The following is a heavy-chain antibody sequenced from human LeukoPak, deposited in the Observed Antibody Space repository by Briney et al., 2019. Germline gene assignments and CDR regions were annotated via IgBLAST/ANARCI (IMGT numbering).Heavy chain of an antibody. CDR2: IGGSGGST. CDR1: GFTFYTYG. V-gene: IGHV3-23*01. Sequence: GGXXXXXCAASGFTFYTYGMSWVRQAPGKGVEWVSSIGGSGGSTYYADSVKGRFTISRDNSKKTLSVQMSRLRAEDRAVYFCAKDAGYCSSITCDLDYWGQGTLVTVSS. J-gene: IGHJ4*02. D-gene: IGHD2-2*01. CDR3: AKDAGYCSSITCDLDY.